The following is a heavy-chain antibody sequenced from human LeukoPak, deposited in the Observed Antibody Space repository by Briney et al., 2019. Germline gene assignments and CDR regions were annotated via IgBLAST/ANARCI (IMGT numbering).Heavy chain of an antibody. V-gene: IGHV3-23*01. D-gene: IGHD2/OR15-2a*01. J-gene: IGHJ4*02. CDR2: LSGSGSST. CDR1: GFTFSNYV. CDR3: AKDMGNYFIDY. Sequence: GGSLRLSCAASGFTFSNYVMSWVRQAPGMGLEWVSGLSGSGSSTYYADSVKGRFTISRGNSKNTLSLQMNSLRAEDTAVYYCAKDMGNYFIDYWGQGTLVTVSS.